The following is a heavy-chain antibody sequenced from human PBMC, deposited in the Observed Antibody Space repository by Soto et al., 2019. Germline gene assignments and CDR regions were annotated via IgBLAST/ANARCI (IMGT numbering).Heavy chain of an antibody. V-gene: IGHV4-39*01. CDR2: IYYSGST. CDR3: ATHSRSATYQTDH. CDR1: GGAISSGGYY. J-gene: IGHJ4*02. D-gene: IGHD3-10*01. Sequence: SETLSLTCTVSGGAISSGGYYWGWIRQPPGQGLEGMGSIYYSGSTCYNPSLKSRVTISVDTSKNQFSLKLSSVTAADTAVYDCATHSRSATYQTDHWGPGSLVTISS.